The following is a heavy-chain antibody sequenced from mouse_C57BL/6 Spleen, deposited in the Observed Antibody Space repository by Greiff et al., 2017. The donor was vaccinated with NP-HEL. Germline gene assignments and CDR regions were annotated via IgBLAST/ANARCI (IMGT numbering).Heavy chain of an antibody. CDR2: IDPENGDT. D-gene: IGHD1-1*01. Sequence: EVKLQESGAELVRPGASVKLSCTASGFNIKDDYMHWVKQRPEQGLEWIGWIDPENGDTEYASKFQGKATITADTSSNTAYLQLSSLTSEDTAVYYCTTSFFTTVVDYWGQGTTLTVSS. CDR1: GFNIKDDY. J-gene: IGHJ2*01. V-gene: IGHV14-4*01. CDR3: TTSFFTTVVDY.